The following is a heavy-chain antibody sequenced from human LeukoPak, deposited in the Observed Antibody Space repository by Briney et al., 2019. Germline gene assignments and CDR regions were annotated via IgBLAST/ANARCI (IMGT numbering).Heavy chain of an antibody. V-gene: IGHV3-53*01. D-gene: IGHD1-26*01. CDR3: ARRRDSGSLQHFDH. CDR2: IYSGGNT. J-gene: IGHJ4*02. CDR1: GLTVSSNC. Sequence: GGSLRLSCAASGLTVSSNCMSWVRQAPGKGLEWVSFIYSGGNTYYADSVKGRFTISRDNAKNSLYLQMNSLRAEDTAVYYCARRRDSGSLQHFDHWGQGTLVTVSS.